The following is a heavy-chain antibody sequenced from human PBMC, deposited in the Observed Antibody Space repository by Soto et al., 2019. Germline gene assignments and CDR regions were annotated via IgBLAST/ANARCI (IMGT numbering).Heavy chain of an antibody. D-gene: IGHD6-6*01. CDR3: ARIEVGSSHDY. Sequence: VSWIRQPPGKALEWLAHIFSNDEKSYSTSLKSRLTISKDTSKSQVVLTMTNMDPVDTATYYCARIEVGSSHDYWGQGTLVTVSS. CDR2: IFSNDEK. J-gene: IGHJ4*02. V-gene: IGHV2-26*01.